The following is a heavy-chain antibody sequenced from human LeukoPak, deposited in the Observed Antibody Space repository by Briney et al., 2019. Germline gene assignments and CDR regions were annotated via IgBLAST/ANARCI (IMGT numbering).Heavy chain of an antibody. J-gene: IGHJ4*02. V-gene: IGHV3-20*01. CDR2: INWNGGST. CDR1: GFTFDDYG. Sequence: AGGSLRFSCAASGFTFDDYGMSWVRHGPGKGLEGVSGINWNGGSTVYADYVKGRFTIYRDNAKNYLYLPINSLRAEDMALYHCARYNYGDYDGGGYCGQGTLVTVSS. CDR3: ARYNYGDYDGGGY. D-gene: IGHD4-17*01.